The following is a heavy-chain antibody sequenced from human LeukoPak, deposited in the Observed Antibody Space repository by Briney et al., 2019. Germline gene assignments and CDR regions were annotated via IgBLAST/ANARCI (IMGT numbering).Heavy chain of an antibody. V-gene: IGHV4-59*01. CDR2: IYYSGST. Sequence: SETLSLTCTVSGGSISSYYWSWIRQPPGKGLEWIGYIYYSGSTNYNPSLKSRVTISVDTSKNQFSLKLSSVTAADTAVYYCASNPYYGDYGAYWYFDLWGRRTLVTVSS. J-gene: IGHJ2*01. CDR3: ASNPYYGDYGAYWYFDL. CDR1: GGSISSYY. D-gene: IGHD4-17*01.